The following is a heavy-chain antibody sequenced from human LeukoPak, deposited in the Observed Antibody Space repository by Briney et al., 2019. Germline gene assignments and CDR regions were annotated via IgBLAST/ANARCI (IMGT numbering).Heavy chain of an antibody. CDR3: ARGSSSSGSFDY. Sequence: SVKVSCKASGYTFTSYDINWVPQAPGQGLEWMGGIIPIFGTANYAQKFQGRVTITADESTSTAYMELSSLRSEDTAVYYCARGSSSSGSFDYWGQGTLVTVSS. CDR2: IIPIFGTA. D-gene: IGHD3-22*01. V-gene: IGHV1-69*13. J-gene: IGHJ4*02. CDR1: GYTFTSYD.